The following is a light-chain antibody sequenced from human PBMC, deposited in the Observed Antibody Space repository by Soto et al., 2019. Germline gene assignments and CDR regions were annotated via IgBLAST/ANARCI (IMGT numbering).Light chain of an antibody. Sequence: DIVMTQSPDSLAVSLGEEAAINCKSSQSVLYNSNNKNYLAWYQQKPGQPPKLLIYWASARESGVPDRFSGSGSGTEFTLKIDSLQAEDVAVYYCHQYYGSLPTFGQGTKVEI. CDR3: HQYYGSLPT. V-gene: IGKV4-1*01. J-gene: IGKJ1*01. CDR1: QSVLYNSNNKNY. CDR2: WAS.